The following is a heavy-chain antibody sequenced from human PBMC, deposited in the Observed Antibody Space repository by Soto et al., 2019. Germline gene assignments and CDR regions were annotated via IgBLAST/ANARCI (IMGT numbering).Heavy chain of an antibody. CDR1: GYTFTRYG. V-gene: IGHV1-2*04. CDR3: ARVNSLVRNYGMDV. D-gene: IGHD3-10*01. Sequence: GASVKVSCKTSGYTFTRYGISWVRQAPGQGLEWMGWINPNSGGTNYAQKFQGWVTMTRDTSISTAYMELSRLRSDDTAVYYCARVNSLVRNYGMDVWGQGTTVTVSS. CDR2: INPNSGGT. J-gene: IGHJ6*02.